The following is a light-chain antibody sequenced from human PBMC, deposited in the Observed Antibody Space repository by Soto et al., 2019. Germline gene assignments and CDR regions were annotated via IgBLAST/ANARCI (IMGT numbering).Light chain of an antibody. CDR3: QQYGRSPRT. CDR1: QSVSSSY. Sequence: EIVLTQSPGTLSLSPGERATLSCRASQSVSSSYLAWYQQKPGQAPRLLIYGASSRSTGIPDRFSGSGSGTDFTLIISRMESVDFAVYYCQQYGRSPRTFGQGTRLENK. J-gene: IGKJ5*01. V-gene: IGKV3-20*01. CDR2: GAS.